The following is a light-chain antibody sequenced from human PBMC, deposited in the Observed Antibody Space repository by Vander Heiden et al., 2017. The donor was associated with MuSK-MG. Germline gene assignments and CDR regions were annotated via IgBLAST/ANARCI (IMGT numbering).Light chain of an antibody. J-gene: IGKJ2*03. V-gene: IGKV2-28*01. CDR1: QSLQHSNGYNY. CDR2: LGS. CDR3: MQALQTPG. Sequence: IVMTQSPLSLPVTPGEPASISCRSSQSLQHSNGYNYLDWYLQKPGQPPQLLIYLGSNRASGVHDRCSGSGSGTYFTLKSSRVEADDVGVYYCMQALQTPGFGQGTKLEIK.